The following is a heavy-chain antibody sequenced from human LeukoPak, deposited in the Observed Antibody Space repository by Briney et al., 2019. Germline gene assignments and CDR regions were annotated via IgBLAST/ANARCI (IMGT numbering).Heavy chain of an antibody. V-gene: IGHV4-30-2*01. CDR1: GGSISSGGYS. D-gene: IGHD3-22*01. CDR2: IYHSGST. J-gene: IGHJ4*02. CDR3: ARDFVGYYDSSGYYYAEGY. Sequence: SQTLSLTCAVSGGSISSGGYSWSWIRQPPGKGLEWIGYIYHSGSTYYNPSLKSRVTISVDRSKNQFSLKLSSVTAADTAVYYCARDFVGYYDSSGYYYAEGYWGQGTLVTVSS.